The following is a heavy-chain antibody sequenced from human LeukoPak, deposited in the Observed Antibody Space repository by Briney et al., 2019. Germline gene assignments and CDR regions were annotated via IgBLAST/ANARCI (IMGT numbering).Heavy chain of an antibody. J-gene: IGHJ4*02. Sequence: PSETLSLTCTVSGGSISSSSYYWGWIRQPPGKGLEWIGSIYYSGSTYYNPSLKSRVTISVDTSKNQFSLKLSSVTAADTAVYYCTTGPGIAAAGPPPYWGQGTLVTVSS. CDR2: IYYSGST. CDR3: TTGPGIAAAGPPPY. D-gene: IGHD6-13*01. V-gene: IGHV4-39*07. CDR1: GGSISSSSYY.